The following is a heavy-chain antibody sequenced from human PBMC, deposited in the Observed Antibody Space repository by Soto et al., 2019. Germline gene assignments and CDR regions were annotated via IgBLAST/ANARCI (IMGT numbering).Heavy chain of an antibody. Sequence: GASVKVSGKASGYTFTSYGISWVRQAPGQGLEWMGWISAYNGNTNYAQKLQGRVTMTTDTSTSTAYMELRSLRSDDTAVYYCARDGLGGGLYGCAPGARGTVVTVSA. CDR1: GYTFTSYG. J-gene: IGHJ4*02. V-gene: IGHV1-18*01. D-gene: IGHD2-15*01. CDR3: ARDGLGGGLYGCAP. CDR2: ISAYNGNT.